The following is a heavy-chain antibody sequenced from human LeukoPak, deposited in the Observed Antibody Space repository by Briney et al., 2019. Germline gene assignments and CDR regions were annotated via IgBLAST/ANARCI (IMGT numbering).Heavy chain of an antibody. CDR2: KKPSSCNT. CDR3: ARGGQYDILSGPLDY. V-gene: IGHV1-8*01. CDR1: GYTFPNYE. J-gene: IGHJ4*02. Sequence: SVTVSCQASGYTFPNYEINWVRQGTGPGLEGLGWKKPSSCNTGYAQQFHRRVTRTRDTCIVTAYVVLSGVRSEGRAVCYGARGGQYDILSGPLDYWGQGTLVTVSS. D-gene: IGHD3-9*01.